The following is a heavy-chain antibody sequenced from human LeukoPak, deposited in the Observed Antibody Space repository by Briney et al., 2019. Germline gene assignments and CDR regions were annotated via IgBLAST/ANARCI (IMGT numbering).Heavy chain of an antibody. V-gene: IGHV1-8*03. J-gene: IGHJ1*01. CDR3: ARVPYYGAPYFQH. Sequence: GASVKVSCKASGYTLTSYDINWVRQATGQGLEWMGWMNPNSGNTGYAQKFQGRVTITRNTSISTAYMELSSLRSEDTAVYYCARVPYYGAPYFQHWGQGTLVTVSS. D-gene: IGHD4-17*01. CDR2: MNPNSGNT. CDR1: GYTLTSYD.